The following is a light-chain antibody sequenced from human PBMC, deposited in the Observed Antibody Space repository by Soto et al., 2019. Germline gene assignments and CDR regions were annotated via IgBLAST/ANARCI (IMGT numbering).Light chain of an antibody. CDR1: KTVKSY. J-gene: IGKJ4*01. Sequence: EIAMTQSPATLSVSPGERATLSCRASKTVKSYLAWYQQKPGQAPRLLIYCASTRATGIPARFSGSGSGTDFTVTISSLQSEDFAVYYGQQYNNWPLTFGGGTKVEIK. CDR3: QQYNNWPLT. V-gene: IGKV3-15*01. CDR2: CAS.